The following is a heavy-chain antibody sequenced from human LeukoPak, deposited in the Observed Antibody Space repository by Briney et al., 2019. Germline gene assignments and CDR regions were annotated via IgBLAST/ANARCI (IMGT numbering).Heavy chain of an antibody. V-gene: IGHV1-18*01. CDR1: GYTFTSYG. D-gene: IGHD2/OR15-2a*01. J-gene: IGHJ4*02. CDR3: ARVFRLSHLPHDDY. CDR2: ISAYNGNT. Sequence: ASVKVSCKASGYTFTSYGISWVRQAPGQGLEWVGWISAYNGNTNYAQKLQGRVTMTTDTSTSTAYMELRSLRSDDTAVYYCARVFRLSHLPHDDYWGQGTLVTVSS.